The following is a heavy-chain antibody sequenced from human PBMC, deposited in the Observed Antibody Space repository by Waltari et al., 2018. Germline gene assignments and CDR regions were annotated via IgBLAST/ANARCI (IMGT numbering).Heavy chain of an antibody. J-gene: IGHJ4*02. CDR1: GGSISSHY. Sequence: QVQLQESGPGLVKPSETLSLTCTVSGGSISSHYWSWIRQPPGKGLEWIGYIYYSGSTNYIPSLKSRVTISVDTSKNQFSLKLSSVTAADTAVYYCARGAIWGSYDYWGQGTLVTVSS. V-gene: IGHV4-59*11. CDR2: IYYSGST. CDR3: ARGAIWGSYDY. D-gene: IGHD3-16*01.